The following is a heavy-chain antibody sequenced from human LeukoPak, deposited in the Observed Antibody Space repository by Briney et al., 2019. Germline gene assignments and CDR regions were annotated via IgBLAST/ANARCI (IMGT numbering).Heavy chain of an antibody. CDR2: ISGSGTI. CDR1: GGSIHSY. Sequence: SETLSLTCTVSGGSIHSYWSWIRQPAGKGLEWIGRISGSGTITYNPALQSRLTISVDTSKNQFSLKLMSVTAADTAVYYCARDSGTTGEVKFDPWGQGTLVTVSS. D-gene: IGHD3-10*01. V-gene: IGHV4-4*07. CDR3: ARDSGTTGEVKFDP. J-gene: IGHJ5*02.